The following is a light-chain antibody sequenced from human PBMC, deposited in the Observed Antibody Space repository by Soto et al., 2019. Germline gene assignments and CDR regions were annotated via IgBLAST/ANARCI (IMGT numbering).Light chain of an antibody. V-gene: IGKV3-20*01. CDR1: QSVRSSH. CDR3: QQYGSSGT. Sequence: DIVLTQSPGTLSLSPGDRATLSCRASQSVRSSHLAWYQQMPGQAPRLLIYGTSNRATGIPDRFSGSGSGTDFTLTSSRLEPEDFAVYYCQQYGSSGTFGQGTKVDIK. J-gene: IGKJ1*01. CDR2: GTS.